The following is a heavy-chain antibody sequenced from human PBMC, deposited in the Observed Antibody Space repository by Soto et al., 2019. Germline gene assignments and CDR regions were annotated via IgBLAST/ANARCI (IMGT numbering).Heavy chain of an antibody. D-gene: IGHD2-15*01. V-gene: IGHV3-48*01. CDR1: GFTFSSYS. CDR3: ARSLRRIGSGGRRPWFDP. Sequence: EVQLVESGGGLVQPGGSLRLSCAASGFTFSSYSMNWVRQAPGKGLEWVSYISSSSSTIYYADSVKGRFTISRDNAKNSLYLQMNSLRAEDTAVYYCARSLRRIGSGGRRPWFDPWGQGTLVTVSS. CDR2: ISSSSSTI. J-gene: IGHJ5*02.